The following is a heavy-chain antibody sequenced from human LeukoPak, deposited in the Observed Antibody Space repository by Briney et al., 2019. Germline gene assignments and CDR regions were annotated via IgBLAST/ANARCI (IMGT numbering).Heavy chain of an antibody. CDR3: ARDHPIVVMTAIVYYFAY. V-gene: IGHV3-7*01. Sequence: PGGSLRLSCAASGFTFSSYWMSWVRQAPGKGLEWVANIKQDGSEKYYVDSVKGRFTISRDNAKNSLYLQMNSLRAEDTAVYYCARDHPIVVMTAIVYYFAYWGQGTLVTVSS. CDR2: IKQDGSEK. J-gene: IGHJ4*02. CDR1: GFTFSSYW. D-gene: IGHD2-21*02.